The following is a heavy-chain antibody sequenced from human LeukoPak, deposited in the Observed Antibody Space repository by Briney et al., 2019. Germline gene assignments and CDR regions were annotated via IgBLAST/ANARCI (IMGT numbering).Heavy chain of an antibody. D-gene: IGHD5-24*01. J-gene: IGHJ5*02. CDR2: MNPNSGNT. CDR3: ARFVGEMAKLGGFDP. CDR1: GYTFTSYD. V-gene: IGHV1-8*01. Sequence: GASVKVSCKASGYTFTSYDINWVRQATGQGLEWMGWMNPNSGNTGYAQKFQGRVTMTRNTSISTAYMELSSLRSEGTAVYYCARFVGEMAKLGGFDPWGQGTLVTVSS.